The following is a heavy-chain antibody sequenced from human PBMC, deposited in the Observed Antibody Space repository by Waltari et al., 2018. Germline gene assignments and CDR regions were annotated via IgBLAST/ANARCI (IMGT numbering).Heavy chain of an antibody. J-gene: IGHJ6*02. CDR1: GFTFSRHW. V-gene: IGHV3-74*01. Sequence: EVQLVESGGGLVQPGGSLRLSCAASGFTFSRHWRYWVRQAPGTGLAWVSHITSDGSNTGYADSVKGRFTISRDNAKNTLYMEMNSLRDEDTAVYYCVRDRGMDAWGQGTTVTVSS. CDR3: VRDRGMDA. CDR2: ITSDGSNT.